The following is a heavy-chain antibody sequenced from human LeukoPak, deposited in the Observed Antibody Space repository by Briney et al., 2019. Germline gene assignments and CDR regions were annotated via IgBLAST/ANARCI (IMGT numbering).Heavy chain of an antibody. D-gene: IGHD2-15*01. Sequence: RTSETLSLTCTVSGYSISSGYYWGWIRQPPGKGLEWIGSIYHSGSTYYNPSLKSRVTISVDTSKNQFSLKLSSVTAADTAVYYCARDGLSTSYCSGGSCYYSWFDPWGQGTLVTVSS. CDR2: IYHSGST. CDR3: ARDGLSTSYCSGGSCYYSWFDP. CDR1: GYSISSGYY. J-gene: IGHJ5*02. V-gene: IGHV4-38-2*02.